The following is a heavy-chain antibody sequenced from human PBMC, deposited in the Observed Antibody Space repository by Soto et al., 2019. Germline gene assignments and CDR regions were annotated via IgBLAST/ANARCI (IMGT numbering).Heavy chain of an antibody. D-gene: IGHD2-15*01. V-gene: IGHV3-64D*06. J-gene: IGHJ4*02. CDR2: VRGNGDPP. Sequence: PGGSLRLSCSTSGFTFSSYAIHWVRQPQGKGLEYISGVRGNGDPPFYADSVKGRFTISRDNSKNTVYLQMSSLSADDAAVYYCVKTRGGNNFDFFDWGQGTLVTVSS. CDR3: VKTRGGNNFDFFD. CDR1: GFTFSSYA.